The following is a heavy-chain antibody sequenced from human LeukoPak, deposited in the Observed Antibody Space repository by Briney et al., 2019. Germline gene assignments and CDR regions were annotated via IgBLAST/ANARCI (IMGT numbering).Heavy chain of an antibody. CDR1: GYTFTSLS. V-gene: IGHV1-18*01. CDR2: ISPYNGNT. J-gene: IGHJ4*02. Sequence: ASVKVSCKASGYTFTSLSISWVRQAPGQGLEWLGWISPYNGNTNYAPRLRDRVTLTTDRSTSTAYMELTSLTSDDTAVYYCARDQVTSGWFPASDFWGQGTLVTVSS. D-gene: IGHD2-2*01. CDR3: ARDQVTSGWFPASDF.